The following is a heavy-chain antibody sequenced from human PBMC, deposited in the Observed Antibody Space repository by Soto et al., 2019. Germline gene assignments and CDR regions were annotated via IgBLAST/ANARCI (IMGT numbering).Heavy chain of an antibody. J-gene: IGHJ3*02. CDR1: GGTFSSYA. D-gene: IGHD6-19*01. Sequence: QVQLVQSGAEVKKPGSSVKVSCKASGGTFSSYAISWVRQAPGQGLEWMGGTIIPIAGTANYAQKFQGRVTITADESTSTAYMELSSLRSDDTAVYYCARAWAVSDDDAFDIWGQGTLVTVAS. CDR2: TIIPIAGTA. V-gene: IGHV1-69*01. CDR3: ARAWAVSDDDAFDI.